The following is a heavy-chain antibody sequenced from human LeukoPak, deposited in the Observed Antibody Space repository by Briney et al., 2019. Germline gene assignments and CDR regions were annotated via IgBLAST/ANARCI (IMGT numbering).Heavy chain of an antibody. CDR1: GFTFSSYA. CDR2: ISGSGSLT. J-gene: IGHJ4*02. Sequence: PGGSLRLSCAASGFTFSSYAVSWVRQAPGKGLEWVSVISGSGSLTYYADSVKGRFTISRDNSKNTLYLQMNSLRAEDTAVYYCAKEPGRYSSGFQWGQGTLVTVSS. CDR3: AKEPGRYSSGFQ. D-gene: IGHD6-19*01. V-gene: IGHV3-23*01.